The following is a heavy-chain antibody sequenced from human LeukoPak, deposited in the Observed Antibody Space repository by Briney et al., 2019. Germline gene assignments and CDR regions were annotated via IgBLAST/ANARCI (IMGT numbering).Heavy chain of an antibody. D-gene: IGHD6-19*01. Sequence: GGSLRLSCAASGSTFSSYEMNWVRQAPGKGLEWVSYISSSGSTIYSADSVKGRCTISRDNAKNSMSLQMNSMRAKDTAVYYCARDRDSSGWYFDYWGQGTLVTVSS. V-gene: IGHV3-48*03. J-gene: IGHJ4*02. CDR1: GSTFSSYE. CDR2: ISSSGSTI. CDR3: ARDRDSSGWYFDY.